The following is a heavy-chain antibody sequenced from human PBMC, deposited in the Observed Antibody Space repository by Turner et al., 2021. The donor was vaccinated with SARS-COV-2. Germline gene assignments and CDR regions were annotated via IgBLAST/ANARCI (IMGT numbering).Heavy chain of an antibody. V-gene: IGHV3-30-3*01. Sequence: QVQLVESGGGVVQPGRSLRLSCAASGFTFSSSAMHWVRQAPGKGLEWVAVISYDGSNKYYADSVKGRFTISRDNSKNTLYLQMNSLRAEDTAVYYCAREMAAHYGSGSYYSAPFDYWGQGTLVTVSS. CDR3: AREMAAHYGSGSYYSAPFDY. J-gene: IGHJ4*02. CDR2: ISYDGSNK. CDR1: GFTFSSSA. D-gene: IGHD3-10*01.